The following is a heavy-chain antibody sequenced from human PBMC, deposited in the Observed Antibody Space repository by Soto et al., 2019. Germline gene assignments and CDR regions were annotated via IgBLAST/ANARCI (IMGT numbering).Heavy chain of an antibody. J-gene: IGHJ3*01. D-gene: IGHD2-21*01. Sequence: EVQLVESWGGLVNPGGSLRLSCAASGIPFTYAWMTWVRQAPGRGLEWVGRVKSEAGGGTIDYAAPVKGRFTISRDDSRSMLYLPMTSLRSENTAVYSCAHIADLPPHDVFSPWGKGKVVSVSS. CDR1: GIPFTYAW. CDR3: AHIADLPPHDVFSP. CDR2: VKSEAGGGTI. V-gene: IGHV3-15*01.